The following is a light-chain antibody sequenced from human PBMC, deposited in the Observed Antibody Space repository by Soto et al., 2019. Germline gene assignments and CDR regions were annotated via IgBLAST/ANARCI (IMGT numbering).Light chain of an antibody. CDR1: SGHSSYA. V-gene: IGLV4-69*01. Sequence: QLVLTQSPSASASLGASVKLTCTLSSGHSSYAIAWHRQQPEKGPRYLMRLNSDGSHTKGDGIPDRFSGSSSGAERYLTISGLQSEDEADYYCQTWGTGIWVFGGGTKLTVL. CDR3: QTWGTGIWV. J-gene: IGLJ3*02. CDR2: LNSDGSH.